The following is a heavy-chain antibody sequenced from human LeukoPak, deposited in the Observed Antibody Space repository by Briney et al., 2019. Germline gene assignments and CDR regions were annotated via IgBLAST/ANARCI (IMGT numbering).Heavy chain of an antibody. Sequence: ASVKVSFTASGYAFTGYYMHRVREAPGQGLEWMGWIGTYYGDTNYVQTLQGRVIMTTYTTTSTAYTVLRSLRSDDTAVYYCLLWFGESPSDYWGQGTLVTVSS. CDR3: LLWFGESPSDY. D-gene: IGHD3-10*01. J-gene: IGHJ4*02. CDR2: IGTYYGDT. CDR1: GYAFTGYY. V-gene: IGHV1-18*04.